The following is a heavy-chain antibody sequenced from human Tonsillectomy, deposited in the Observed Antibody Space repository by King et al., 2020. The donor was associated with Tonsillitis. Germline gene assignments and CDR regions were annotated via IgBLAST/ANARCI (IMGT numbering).Heavy chain of an antibody. CDR3: ARNDFWSGYYAYYFDY. CDR2: ISYDGSNK. V-gene: IGHV3-30*04. J-gene: IGHJ4*02. D-gene: IGHD3-3*01. CDR1: GFTFSSYA. Sequence: VQLVESGGGVVQPGRSLRLSCAASGFTFSSYAMHWVRQAPGKGLEWVAVISYDGSNKYYADSVKGRFTISRDNSKNTLYLQMNSLRAEETAVYYCARNDFWSGYYAYYFDYWGQGTLVTVSS.